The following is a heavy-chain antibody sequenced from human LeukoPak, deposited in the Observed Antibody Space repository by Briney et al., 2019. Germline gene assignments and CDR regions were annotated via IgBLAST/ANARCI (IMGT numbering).Heavy chain of an antibody. CDR3: ARLIAVAGTGDYFNWFDH. J-gene: IGHJ5*02. CDR2: IYHSGST. CDR1: GYSISSGYY. D-gene: IGHD6-19*01. V-gene: IGHV4-38-2*01. Sequence: PSETLSLTCAVSGYSISSGYYWGWIRPPPGKGLEWIGSIYHSGSTYYNPSLKSRVTISVDTSKNQFSLNLSSVTAADTAVYYCARLIAVAGTGDYFNWFDHWGQGTLVTVSS.